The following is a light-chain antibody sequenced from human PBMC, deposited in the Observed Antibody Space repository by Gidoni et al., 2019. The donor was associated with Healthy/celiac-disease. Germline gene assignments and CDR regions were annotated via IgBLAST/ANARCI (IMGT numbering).Light chain of an antibody. V-gene: IGLV1-44*01. CDR3: AAWDDSLNGHVV. CDR1: SSNIGSNP. Sequence: QSVLNKPPAASGTPGQRVTISFSGSSSNIGSNPLNWYQQRPGTAPQLLIYSNNQRPSGVPDRFSGSKSGTSASLAISGLQSEDEADYYCAAWDDSLNGHVVFGGGTKLTVL. J-gene: IGLJ2*01. CDR2: SNN.